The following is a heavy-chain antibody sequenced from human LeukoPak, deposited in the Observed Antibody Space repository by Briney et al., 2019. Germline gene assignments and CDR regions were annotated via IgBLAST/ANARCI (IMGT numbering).Heavy chain of an antibody. CDR2: IYYSGST. Sequence: SETLSLTCAVYGGSFSGYYWSWLRQPPGKGLEWIGYIYYSGSTNYNPSLKSRVTISVDTSKNQFSLKLSSVTAADTAVYYCARVSRQVFDYWGQGTLVTVSS. CDR3: ARVSRQVFDY. J-gene: IGHJ4*02. CDR1: GGSFSGYY. V-gene: IGHV4-59*01.